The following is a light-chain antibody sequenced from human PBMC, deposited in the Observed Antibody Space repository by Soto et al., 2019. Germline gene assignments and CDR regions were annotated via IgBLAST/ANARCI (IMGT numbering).Light chain of an antibody. CDR3: YSYTTSSTYV. J-gene: IGLJ1*01. Sequence: QSALTQPASVSGSPGQSITISCTGTSSDVGAYNHVSWYQQHPAKIPKLMIYHVSNRPSGVSDRFSGSKSGNTASLTISGLQAEDEADYYCYSYTTSSTYVFGTGTKLTVL. CDR2: HVS. CDR1: SSDVGAYNH. V-gene: IGLV2-14*01.